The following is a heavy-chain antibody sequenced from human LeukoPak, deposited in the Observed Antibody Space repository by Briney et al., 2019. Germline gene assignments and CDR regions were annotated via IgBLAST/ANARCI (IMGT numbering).Heavy chain of an antibody. CDR3: ARESYGLSLNY. Sequence: ASVKVSCKASGYTFTGYYMHWVRQAPGHRLEWMGRINPNSGGTNYAQQFQGRVTMTRDTSISTAYMEVSRLRSDDTAVYYCARESYGLSLNYWGQGTLVTVSS. V-gene: IGHV1-2*06. D-gene: IGHD5-18*01. J-gene: IGHJ4*02. CDR2: INPNSGGT. CDR1: GYTFTGYY.